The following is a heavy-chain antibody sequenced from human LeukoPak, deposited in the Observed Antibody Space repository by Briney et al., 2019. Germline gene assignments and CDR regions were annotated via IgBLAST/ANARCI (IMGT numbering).Heavy chain of an antibody. J-gene: IGHJ3*02. CDR3: ARDRDGGFAFDI. D-gene: IGHD2-15*01. CDR1: GFSFSNYV. V-gene: IGHV3-64*01. CDR2: IMPNGETR. Sequence: GGSLRLSCAASGFSFSNYVMHWVRQAPGKGLEYVSAIMPNGETRGYANSMKGRFAISRDNSKNTLYLQMGSLRAEDMAIYYCARDRDGGFAFDIWGQGTLVTVSS.